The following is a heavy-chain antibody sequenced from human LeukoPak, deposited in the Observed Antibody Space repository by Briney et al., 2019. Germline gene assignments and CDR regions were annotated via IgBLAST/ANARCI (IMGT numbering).Heavy chain of an antibody. Sequence: GGSLRLSCAASEFTFSDFYTSWVRQAPGKGLEWVSYISPSGTHTNYADSVKGRFTISRDNAKNSLFLQMNSLRAEDTGLYYCARGHYGMDVWGQGTTVTVSS. J-gene: IGHJ6*02. CDR1: EFTFSDFY. CDR2: ISPSGTHT. V-gene: IGHV3-11*06. CDR3: ARGHYGMDV.